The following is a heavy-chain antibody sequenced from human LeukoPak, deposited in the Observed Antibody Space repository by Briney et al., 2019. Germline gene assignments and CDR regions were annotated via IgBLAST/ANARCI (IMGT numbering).Heavy chain of an antibody. V-gene: IGHV5-51*01. CDR2: IYPGDSDT. D-gene: IGHD4-11*01. Sequence: CIRQHPGKGLEWMGIIYPGDSDTRYSPSFQGQVTISTDKSISTAYLQWSSLKASDTAMYYCARPMTTVNEFDYWGQGTLVTVSS. J-gene: IGHJ4*02. CDR3: ARPMTTVNEFDY.